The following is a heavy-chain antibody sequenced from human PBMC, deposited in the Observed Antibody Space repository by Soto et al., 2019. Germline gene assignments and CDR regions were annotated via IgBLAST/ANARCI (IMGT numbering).Heavy chain of an antibody. CDR2: IIPRFGTR. J-gene: IGHJ4*02. CDR3: AGGRGIYNSGRSELDQ. CDR1: GGTFSRYT. D-gene: IGHD3-16*01. Sequence: QVQLVQSGAEVKTPGSSVRVSCKASGGTFSRYTLNWVRQAPGQGLEWMGGIIPRFGTRNYAPTLQDRVTIIADESTNTAYMELTSLMSEDTAVYYGAGGRGIYNSGRSELDQWGQGTLVTVSS. V-gene: IGHV1-69*01.